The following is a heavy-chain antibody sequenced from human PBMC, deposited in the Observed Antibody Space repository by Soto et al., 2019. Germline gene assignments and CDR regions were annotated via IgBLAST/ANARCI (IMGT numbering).Heavy chain of an antibody. D-gene: IGHD4-4*01. J-gene: IGHJ4*02. CDR3: ARSVHDYSNYFDY. CDR1: GGSISSGGYY. V-gene: IGHV4-31*03. Sequence: SETLSLTCTVSGGSISSGGYYWSWIRQHPGKGLEWIGYIYYSGSTYYNPSLKSRVTISVDTSKNQFSLKLSSVTAADTAVYYCARSVHDYSNYFDYWGQGTLVTVSS. CDR2: IYYSGST.